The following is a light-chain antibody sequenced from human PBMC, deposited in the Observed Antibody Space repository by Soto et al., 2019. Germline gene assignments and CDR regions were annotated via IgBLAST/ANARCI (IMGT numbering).Light chain of an antibody. CDR2: GAS. V-gene: IGKV3-15*01. CDR1: QSVSSN. CDR3: QHYNNWPPGRT. J-gene: IGKJ1*01. Sequence: EIVLTQSPGTLSLSPGERATLSCRASQSVSSNLAWYQQKPGQAPRLLIYGASTRATGIPARFSGSGSGTEFTLTISSLQSEDSALYYCQHYNNWPPGRTFGQGTKVDI.